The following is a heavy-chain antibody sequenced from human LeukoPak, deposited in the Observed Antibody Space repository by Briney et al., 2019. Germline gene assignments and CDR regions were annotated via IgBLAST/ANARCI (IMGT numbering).Heavy chain of an antibody. V-gene: IGHV3-48*03. Sequence: PGGSLRLSCAASGFTFSSYEMNWVRQAPGKGLEWVSYISSSGSTIYYADSVKGRFTISRDNAKNSLYLQMNSLRAEDTAVYYCARGIIAAAGTLAYWGQGTLVTVSS. CDR3: ARGIIAAAGTLAY. J-gene: IGHJ4*02. D-gene: IGHD6-13*01. CDR2: ISSSGSTI. CDR1: GFTFSSYE.